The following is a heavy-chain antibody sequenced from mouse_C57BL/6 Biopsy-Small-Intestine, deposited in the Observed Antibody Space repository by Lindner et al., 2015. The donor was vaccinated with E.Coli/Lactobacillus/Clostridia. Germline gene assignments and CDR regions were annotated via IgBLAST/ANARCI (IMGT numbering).Heavy chain of an antibody. CDR3: ARQDYGSSFY. CDR2: INPITGGT. D-gene: IGHD1-1*01. CDR1: GYTFTGYW. J-gene: IGHJ2*01. V-gene: IGHV1-42*01. Sequence: VQLQESGPELVKPGASVKLSCKATGYTFTGYWIEWVKQRPGHGLEWIGEINPITGGTTYNQKFKAKATLTVDKSSTTAYMQLNSLTSEDSAVYYCARQDYGSSFYWGQGTTLTVSS.